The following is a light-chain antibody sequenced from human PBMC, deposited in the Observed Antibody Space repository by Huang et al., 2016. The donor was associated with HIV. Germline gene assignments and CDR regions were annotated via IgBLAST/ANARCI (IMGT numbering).Light chain of an antibody. CDR1: QGISSN. V-gene: IGKV3-15*01. J-gene: IGKJ2*01. CDR3: LQYNNWPRT. Sequence: EMVMTQSPDTLSVSQGESVTLSCRASQGISSNLAWYQQKPGQAHRLLIHGASTRAAGIPARFSGSGSEIAFSLTISSLQSEDSAIYYCLQYNNWPRTFGQGTKLEIK. CDR2: GAS.